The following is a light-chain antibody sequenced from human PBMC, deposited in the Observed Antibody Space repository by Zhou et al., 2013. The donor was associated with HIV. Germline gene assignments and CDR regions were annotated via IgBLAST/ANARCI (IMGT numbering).Light chain of an antibody. Sequence: EIVLTQSPATLSLSPGERATLSCRATQSVSSNSLAWYQQRPGQAPRLLIYDASSRAAGVPARFRGSGSGTDFTLTISRLELEDFAVYYCQQYETFGQGTKVELK. CDR2: DAS. V-gene: IGKV3D-20*02. CDR1: QSVSSNS. J-gene: IGKJ2*01. CDR3: QQYET.